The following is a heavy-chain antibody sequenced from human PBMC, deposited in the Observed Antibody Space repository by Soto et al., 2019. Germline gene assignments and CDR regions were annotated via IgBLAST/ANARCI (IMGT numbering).Heavy chain of an antibody. J-gene: IGHJ4*02. CDR3: AKDREWCSTSCEVDY. CDR2: IVGSGGST. D-gene: IGHD2-2*01. Sequence: EVQLLESGGGLVQPGGSLRLSCAASGFTFSNYAMSWVRQAPGKGLEWVSAIVGSGGSTYYADSVKGRFTISRDNSKNTLYLQMNSLRAEDTAVYYCAKDREWCSTSCEVDYWGQGTLVTVSS. V-gene: IGHV3-23*01. CDR1: GFTFSNYA.